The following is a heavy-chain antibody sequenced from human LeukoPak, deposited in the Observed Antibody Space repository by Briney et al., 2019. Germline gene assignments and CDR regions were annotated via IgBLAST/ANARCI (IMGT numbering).Heavy chain of an antibody. D-gene: IGHD3-10*01. CDR1: GYTFSSYG. V-gene: IGHV1-18*01. CDR3: ARGHSHTYYGSGSLCDY. CDR2: ISAYNGNT. J-gene: IGHJ4*02. Sequence: ASVKVSCKASGYTFSSYGISRVRQAPGQGLEWMGWISAYNGNTNYAQKLQGRVTMTTDTSTSTAYMELRSLRSDDTAVYYCARGHSHTYYGSGSLCDYWGQGTLVTVSS.